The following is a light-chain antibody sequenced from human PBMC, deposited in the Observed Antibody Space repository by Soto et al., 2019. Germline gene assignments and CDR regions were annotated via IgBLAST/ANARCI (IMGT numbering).Light chain of an antibody. CDR2: EVS. V-gene: IGLV2-8*01. CDR1: SSDVGGYNY. CDR3: ISYAGSNSFGV. J-gene: IGLJ1*01. Sequence: QSALTQPPSASGSPGQSVTISCTGSSSDVGGYNYVSWYQHHPGKAPKFMIYEVSKRASGVPDRFSGSKSGNTASLTVSGLQAEDEADYYCISYAGSNSFGVFGTGTKLTVL.